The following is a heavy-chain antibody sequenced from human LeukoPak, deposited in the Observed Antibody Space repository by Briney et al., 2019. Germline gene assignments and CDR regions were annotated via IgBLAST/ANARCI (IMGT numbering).Heavy chain of an antibody. CDR2: IYPGDSDT. J-gene: IGHJ4*02. CDR3: RRPFGISRWVPKEGSDYYSFDY. CDR1: GYSFTSYW. Sequence: GESLKISCKGSGYSFTSYWIGWVRQMPGKGLEWMGIIYPGDSDTRYSPSFQGQVTISSDKSISTAYLQWSSLKASDTAMYYCRRPFGISRWVPKEGSDYYSFDYWGQGTLVTVSS. D-gene: IGHD3-22*01. V-gene: IGHV5-51*01.